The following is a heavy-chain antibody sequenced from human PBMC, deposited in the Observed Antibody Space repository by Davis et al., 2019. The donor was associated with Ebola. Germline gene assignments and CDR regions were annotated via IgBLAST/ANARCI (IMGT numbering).Heavy chain of an antibody. CDR1: GFTFRNYA. V-gene: IGHV3-30*04. CDR2: VSHSEREK. J-gene: IGHJ4*02. Sequence: GESLKISCVASGFTFRNYAMHWVRQDPGKGLEWVAVVSHSEREKFYADSVKGRFTISRDNSENTLYLQMNSLTADDTAVYYCARAVFHEVLDYWGQGTPVTVSS. CDR3: ARAVFHEVLDY. D-gene: IGHD3-3*01.